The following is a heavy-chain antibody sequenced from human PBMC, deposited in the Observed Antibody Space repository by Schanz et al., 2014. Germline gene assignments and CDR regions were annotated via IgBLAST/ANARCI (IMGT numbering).Heavy chain of an antibody. D-gene: IGHD6-19*01. V-gene: IGHV3-30-3*02. CDR2: LSSDESRK. J-gene: IGHJ3*02. CDR3: AKCIGWYGRCAFDI. CDR1: GFTFDPYA. Sequence: QVQLVESGGGVVQPGGSLRLSCAASGFTFDPYAMHWLRQSPGKGLEWVAVLSSDESRKFYADSEKGRFTISRDNSKNTLYLQMNSLIAEDTAVYYCAKCIGWYGRCAFDIWGQGTMVTVSS.